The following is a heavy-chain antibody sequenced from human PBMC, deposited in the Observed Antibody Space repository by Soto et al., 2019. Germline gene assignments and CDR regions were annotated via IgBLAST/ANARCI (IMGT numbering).Heavy chain of an antibody. Sequence: QVQLVQSGAEVKKPESSVKVSCKAPGGTSGTYPISWFRQAPGQGFEWMGGIIPMFGTANYAQRFQDRVTITADESTNTVYMELSSLRSEDTAVYFCASGIQLWLRRINNGYSGWGQGTLVTVSS. CDR2: IIPMFGTA. CDR1: GGTSGTYP. D-gene: IGHD5-18*01. V-gene: IGHV1-69*12. CDR3: ASGIQLWLRRINNGYSG. J-gene: IGHJ4*02.